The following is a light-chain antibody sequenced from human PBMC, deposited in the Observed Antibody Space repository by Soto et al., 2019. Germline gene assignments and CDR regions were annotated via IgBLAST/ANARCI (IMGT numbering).Light chain of an antibody. Sequence: EVVLTQSPATLSLSPGERATLSCRASQSVSSTYLAWYQQKPGQAPRLLIYGASSRATGIPDRFSGSGSGTDFTLTISRLEPEDFAVYHRQQYGSSGTFGQGTKVDI. CDR1: QSVSSTY. CDR2: GAS. CDR3: QQYGSSGT. J-gene: IGKJ1*01. V-gene: IGKV3-20*01.